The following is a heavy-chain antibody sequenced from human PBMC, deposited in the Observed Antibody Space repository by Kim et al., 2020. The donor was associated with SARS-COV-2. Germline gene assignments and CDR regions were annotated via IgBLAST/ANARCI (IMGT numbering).Heavy chain of an antibody. D-gene: IGHD3-10*01. Sequence: GGSLRLSCAASGFTFNNYAMSWVRQAPGKGLEWVSGIRDSGGSTKHADSVTGPFSISRDNSKNTLYLQMDSLRAEGTAVCYCAKVTSGRGCCIEYFQHWGEGTLVTVSS. CDR1: GFTFNNYA. CDR3: AKVTSGRGCCIEYFQH. J-gene: IGHJ1*01. V-gene: IGHV3-23*01. CDR2: IRDSGGST.